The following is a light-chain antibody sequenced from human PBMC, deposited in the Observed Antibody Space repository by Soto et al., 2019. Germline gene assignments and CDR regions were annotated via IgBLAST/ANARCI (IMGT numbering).Light chain of an antibody. J-gene: IGKJ1*01. V-gene: IGKV3-15*01. CDR2: GAS. CDR3: QQYNNGPPWT. Sequence: EIVMTQSPATLSVSPGERATLSCRASQSVSSNLPWYQQKPGQAPRLLIYGASTRATGIPARFSGSGSGTEFTLTISSLQSEDFAVYYCQQYNNGPPWTFGQGTKVEIK. CDR1: QSVSSN.